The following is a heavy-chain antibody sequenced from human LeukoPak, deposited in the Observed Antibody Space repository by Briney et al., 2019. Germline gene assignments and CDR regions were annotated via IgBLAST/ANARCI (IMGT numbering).Heavy chain of an antibody. Sequence: PGGSLRLSCAASGFTVSSNHMSWVRQAPGKGLEWVSLIYSDGSTYYADSVKGRFTISRDNSKNTLYLQMNSLRAEDTAVYYCARKYRSGGTCYTGILEYWGQGTLVTVSP. J-gene: IGHJ4*02. CDR2: IYSDGST. CDR3: ARKYRSGGTCYTGILEY. CDR1: GFTVSSNH. D-gene: IGHD2-15*01. V-gene: IGHV3-53*01.